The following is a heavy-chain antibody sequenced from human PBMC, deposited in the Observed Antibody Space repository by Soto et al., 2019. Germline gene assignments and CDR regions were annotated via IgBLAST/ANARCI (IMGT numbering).Heavy chain of an antibody. J-gene: IGHJ4*02. D-gene: IGHD5-12*01. CDR1: GFTFSNYW. CDR2: IKQDGSEK. CDR3: TRGGSYFAY. Sequence: GGSLRLSCAASGFTFSNYWMTWVRQAPGKGLEWVANIKQDGSEKYYVDSVRGRFTISRDNAKNSLYLQMNSLRAEDTAVYYCTRGGSYFAYRGQGTLVTVSS. V-gene: IGHV3-7*01.